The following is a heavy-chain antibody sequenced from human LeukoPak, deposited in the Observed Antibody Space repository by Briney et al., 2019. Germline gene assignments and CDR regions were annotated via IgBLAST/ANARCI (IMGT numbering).Heavy chain of an antibody. CDR1: GYTFTGYY. Sequence: GASVKVSCKASGYTFTGYYMHWVRQAPGQGLEWMGWINPNSGGTYFAQSFEARVTLSRDTSINTAYMEMRGLTSDDTAIYYCAKSQYSFGSGSTRPLFDHWGQGTLVTVSS. V-gene: IGHV1-2*02. CDR3: AKSQYSFGSGSTRPLFDH. J-gene: IGHJ4*02. D-gene: IGHD3-10*01. CDR2: INPNSGGT.